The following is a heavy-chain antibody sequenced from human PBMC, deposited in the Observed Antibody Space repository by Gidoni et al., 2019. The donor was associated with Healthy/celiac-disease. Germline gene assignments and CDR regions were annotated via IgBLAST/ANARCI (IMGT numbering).Heavy chain of an antibody. V-gene: IGHV3-23*01. CDR1: GFTFSSYA. CDR2: ISGSGGST. CDR3: AKYRTAMVYRDAFDI. D-gene: IGHD5-18*01. Sequence: EVQLLESGGGLVQPGGSLRLSWAASGFTFSSYAMRWVRQAPGKGLEWVSAISGSGGSTYYADSVKGRFTISRDNSKNTLYLQMNSLRAEDTAVYYCAKYRTAMVYRDAFDIWGQGTMVTVSS. J-gene: IGHJ3*02.